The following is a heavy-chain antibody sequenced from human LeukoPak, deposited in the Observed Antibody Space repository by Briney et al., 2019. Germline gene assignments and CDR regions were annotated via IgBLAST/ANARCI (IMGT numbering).Heavy chain of an antibody. CDR1: GGSFSGYY. D-gene: IGHD2-2*01. Sequence: SETLSLTCAVYGGSFSGYYWSWIRQPPGKGLEWIGEINHSGSTNYNPSLKSLVTISVDTSKNQFSLKLSSVTAADTAVYYCARGGPYCSSTSCHARNYYYYYMDVWGKGTTVTVSS. CDR3: ARGGPYCSSTSCHARNYYYYYMDV. J-gene: IGHJ6*03. CDR2: INHSGST. V-gene: IGHV4-34*01.